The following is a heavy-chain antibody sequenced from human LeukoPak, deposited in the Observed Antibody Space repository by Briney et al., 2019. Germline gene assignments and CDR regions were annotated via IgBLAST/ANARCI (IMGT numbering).Heavy chain of an antibody. D-gene: IGHD3-3*01. Sequence: SETLSLTCTVSGGSISSSSYYWGWIRQPPGKGLEWTGSIYYSGSTYYNPSLKSRVTISVDTSKNQFSLKLSSVTAADTAVYYCARERAARDYDFWSGYYGSYYYYYMDVWGKGTTVTVSS. CDR2: IYYSGST. V-gene: IGHV4-39*07. CDR1: GGSISSSSYY. J-gene: IGHJ6*03. CDR3: ARERAARDYDFWSGYYGSYYYYYMDV.